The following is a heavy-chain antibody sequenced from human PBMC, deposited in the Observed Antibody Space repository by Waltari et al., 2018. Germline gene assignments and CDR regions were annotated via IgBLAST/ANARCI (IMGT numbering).Heavy chain of an antibody. V-gene: IGHV1-69*01. J-gene: IGHJ6*02. CDR3: ARIRAGPYYYYYGMDV. CDR2: IIPIFGTA. CDR1: GGTFSSYA. D-gene: IGHD3-16*01. Sequence: QVQLVQSGAEVKKPGSSVKVSCRASGGTFSSYAPSWLSQAPGQGLEWMGGIIPIFGTANYAQKFQGRVTITADESTSTAYMELSSLRSEDTAVYYCARIRAGPYYYYYGMDVWGQGTTVTVSS.